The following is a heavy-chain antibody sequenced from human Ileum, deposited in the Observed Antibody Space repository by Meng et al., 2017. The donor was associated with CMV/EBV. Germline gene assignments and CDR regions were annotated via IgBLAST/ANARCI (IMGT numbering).Heavy chain of an antibody. V-gene: IGHV3-21*01. Sequence: GESLKISCATSGFTFSNYAMHWVRQAPGKGLEWVSSISGLGGFMYYTDLVKGRFTISRDNAKSSLYLQMDSLRAEDTAVYYCASPYDSGGYYYAYWGQGTLVTVSS. D-gene: IGHD3-22*01. J-gene: IGHJ4*02. CDR2: ISGLGGFM. CDR3: ASPYDSGGYYYAY. CDR1: GFTFSNYA.